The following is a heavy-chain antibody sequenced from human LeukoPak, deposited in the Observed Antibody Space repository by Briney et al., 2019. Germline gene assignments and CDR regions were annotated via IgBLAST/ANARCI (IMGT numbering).Heavy chain of an antibody. D-gene: IGHD1-26*01. V-gene: IGHV1-69*01. Sequence: SVKVSCKASAVTFSTYAITWVRQAPGQGLEWMGGIIPSFGTVYYAQKFQGRVTITADESTSTDYMELSSLRSEDTAVYYCARDVEGRLNLLPSWGQGTLVTVSS. J-gene: IGHJ5*02. CDR3: ARDVEGRLNLLPS. CDR1: AVTFSTYA. CDR2: IIPSFGTV.